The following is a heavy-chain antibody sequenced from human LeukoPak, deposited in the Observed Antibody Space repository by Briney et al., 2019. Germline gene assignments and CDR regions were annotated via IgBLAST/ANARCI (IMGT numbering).Heavy chain of an antibody. D-gene: IGHD3-10*01. Sequence: GRSLRLSCAASGFTFDDYAMHWVRQAPGKGLEWVSAISGSGGSTYYADSVKGRFTISRDNSKNTLYLQMNSLRAEDTAVYYCAKDPLFSLVRGDFDYWGQGTLVTVSS. CDR1: GFTFDDYA. CDR2: ISGSGGST. CDR3: AKDPLFSLVRGDFDY. V-gene: IGHV3-23*01. J-gene: IGHJ4*02.